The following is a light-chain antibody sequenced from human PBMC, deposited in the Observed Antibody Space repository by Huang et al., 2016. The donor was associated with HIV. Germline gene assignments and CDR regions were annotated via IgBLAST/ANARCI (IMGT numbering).Light chain of an antibody. CDR3: QQLNSYPLT. CDR1: QGISSY. V-gene: IGKV1-9*01. Sequence: IQLTQSPSSLSASIGDRATVTCRASQGISSYLAWYQQKPGKAPSLLIYPSFTLQSGVPSRFSGSGSGTDFTLTISSVQPEDSATYYCQQLNSYPLTFGGGTKVEIK. CDR2: PSF. J-gene: IGKJ4*01.